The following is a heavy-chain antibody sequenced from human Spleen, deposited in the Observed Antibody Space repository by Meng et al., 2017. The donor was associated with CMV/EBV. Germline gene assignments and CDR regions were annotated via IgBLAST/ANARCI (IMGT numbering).Heavy chain of an antibody. D-gene: IGHD2-2*01. CDR3: AKSGYCSTTSCYIPGDNWFDP. V-gene: IGHV3-9*01. J-gene: IGHJ5*02. CDR2: ISWKSGNI. CDR1: GFIFDDYA. Sequence: SLKISCAASGFIFDDYAMHWVRQGPGKGLEWVSGISWKSGNIGYGDSVKGRFTISRDNAKKSLYLQMNSLRAEDTALYYCAKSGYCSTTSCYIPGDNWFDPWGQGTLVTVSS.